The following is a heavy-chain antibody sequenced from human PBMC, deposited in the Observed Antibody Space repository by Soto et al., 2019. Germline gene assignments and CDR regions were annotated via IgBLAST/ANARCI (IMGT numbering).Heavy chain of an antibody. V-gene: IGHV3-30-3*01. CDR3: VRDPHTSGRFEWVSMTLSIDFDY. CDR1: GFTFSTYT. Sequence: GGSLRLSCAASGFTFSTYTMHWVRQAPGKGLGWVAVTSYDGNNKYYADSVKGRFTISRDNSKSTLYLQMNSLKIEDTAVYYCVRDPHTSGRFEWVSMTLSIDFDYWGQGTLVTVSS. D-gene: IGHD6-19*01. J-gene: IGHJ4*02. CDR2: TSYDGNNK.